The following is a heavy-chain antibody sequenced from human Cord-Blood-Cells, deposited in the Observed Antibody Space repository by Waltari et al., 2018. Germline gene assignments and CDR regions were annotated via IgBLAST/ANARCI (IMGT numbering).Heavy chain of an antibody. Sequence: EVQLVESGGGLVKPGGSLRLSCAASGFTFSSYSMNWVRLAPGKGLEWVSAISSSSSYIYYADSVKGRFTISRDNAKNSLYLQMNSLRAEDTAVYYCARFRDYGMDVWGQGTTVTVSS. V-gene: IGHV3-21*01. CDR3: ARFRDYGMDV. J-gene: IGHJ6*02. CDR2: ISSSSSYI. CDR1: GFTFSSYS.